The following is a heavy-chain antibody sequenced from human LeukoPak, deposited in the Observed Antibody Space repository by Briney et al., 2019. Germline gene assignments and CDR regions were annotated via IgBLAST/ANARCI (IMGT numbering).Heavy chain of an antibody. V-gene: IGHV4-59*10. CDR3: ARVSLGRWYFDP. CDR1: GGSISSFH. D-gene: IGHD4-23*01. Sequence: SETLSHTCAVSGGSISSFHWSWIRQPAGKGLEWIGHIFTGGTTNYNPSLKSRLTMSLDTSKNQFSPNLRSVTAADTAVYYCARVSLGRWYFDPWGQGTPVTVSS. J-gene: IGHJ5*02. CDR2: IFTGGTT.